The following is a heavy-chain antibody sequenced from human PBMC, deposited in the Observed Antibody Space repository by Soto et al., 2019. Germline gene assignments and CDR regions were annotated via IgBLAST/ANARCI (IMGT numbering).Heavy chain of an antibody. CDR1: EDTLSSCA. J-gene: IGHJ5*02. CDR3: VREGYYDSSGFYPGWFDP. V-gene: IGHV1-69*06. D-gene: IGHD3-22*01. CDR2: IIPFSGTA. Sequence: QVQLVQSGAEVKKPGSSVKVSCKASEDTLSSCAISWVRQAPGQGLEWMGGIIPFSGTANYAQKFQGRVTITADKSTSTAYMELSSLRSEDTAVYYCVREGYYDSSGFYPGWFDPWGQGTLVTVSS.